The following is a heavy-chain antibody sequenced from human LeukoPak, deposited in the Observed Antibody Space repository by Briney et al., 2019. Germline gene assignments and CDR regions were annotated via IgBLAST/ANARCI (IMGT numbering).Heavy chain of an antibody. Sequence: SVKVSCKASGFTFSSSAVQWVRQARGQRLEWIGWFVVATGNTKYAQRFQERVTITRDMSTSTAYMELSGLRSEDTAVYYCAADFGTTGRFDYWGQGTLVTVSS. V-gene: IGHV1-58*01. CDR1: GFTFSSSA. CDR3: AADFGTTGRFDY. J-gene: IGHJ4*02. D-gene: IGHD1-1*01. CDR2: FVVATGNT.